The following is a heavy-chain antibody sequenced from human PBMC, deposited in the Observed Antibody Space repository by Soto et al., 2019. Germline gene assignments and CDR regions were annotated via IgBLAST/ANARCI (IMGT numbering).Heavy chain of an antibody. D-gene: IGHD6-13*01. CDR1: GFTFSSYA. CDR3: AREGSDSRGTSDAFDI. CDR2: ISYDGSNK. J-gene: IGHJ3*02. Sequence: GGSLRLSCAASGFTFSSYAMHWVRQAPGKGLEWVAVISYDGSNKYHADSVKGRFTISRDNSKNTLYLQMNSLRAEDTAVYYCAREGSDSRGTSDAFDIWGQGTMVTVSS. V-gene: IGHV3-30-3*01.